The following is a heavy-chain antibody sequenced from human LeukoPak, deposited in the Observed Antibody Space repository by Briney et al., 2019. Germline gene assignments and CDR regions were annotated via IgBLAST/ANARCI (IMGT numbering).Heavy chain of an antibody. CDR2: INAGNGNT. CDR1: GYTFTIYA. Sequence: GASVKVSCKASGYTFTIYAMHWVRQAPGQRLEWMGWINAGNGNTKYSQKFQGRVTITRDTSASTAYMELSSLRSEDTAVYYCAREDAQGSSGYPYYYGMDVWGQGTTVTVSS. CDR3: AREDAQGSSGYPYYYGMDV. V-gene: IGHV1-3*01. D-gene: IGHD3-22*01. J-gene: IGHJ6*02.